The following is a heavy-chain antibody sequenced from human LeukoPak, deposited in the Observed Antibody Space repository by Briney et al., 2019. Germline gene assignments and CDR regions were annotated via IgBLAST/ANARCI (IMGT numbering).Heavy chain of an antibody. V-gene: IGHV4-59*08. CDR1: GGSISSYY. Sequence: SETLSLTCTVSGGSISSYYWSWIRQPPGKGLEWIGHIYYSGSTNYNPSLKSRVTISVATSKNQFSLKLSSVTAADTAVYYCARQIYDSSGYLLDYWGEGTLVTVSS. CDR2: IYYSGST. CDR3: ARQIYDSSGYLLDY. D-gene: IGHD3-22*01. J-gene: IGHJ4*02.